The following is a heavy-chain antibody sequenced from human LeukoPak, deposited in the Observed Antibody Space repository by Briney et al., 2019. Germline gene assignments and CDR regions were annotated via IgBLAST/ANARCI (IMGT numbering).Heavy chain of an antibody. Sequence: GGSLRLSCAASGFTVSSNYVSWVRQAPGKGLEWVSVIYSGGSTYYADSVKGRFTISRDNSKNTLYLQMNSLRAEDTAVYYCARQAYGDYFDLWGRGTLVTVSS. CDR1: GFTVSSNY. D-gene: IGHD4-17*01. CDR3: ARQAYGDYFDL. CDR2: IYSGGST. J-gene: IGHJ2*01. V-gene: IGHV3-66*04.